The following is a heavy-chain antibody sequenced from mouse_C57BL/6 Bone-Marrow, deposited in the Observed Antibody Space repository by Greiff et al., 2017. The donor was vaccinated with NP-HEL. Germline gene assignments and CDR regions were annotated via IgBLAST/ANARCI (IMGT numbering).Heavy chain of an antibody. CDR2: ISDGGSYT. J-gene: IGHJ2*01. D-gene: IGHD2-3*01. V-gene: IGHV5-4*01. CDR3: ARDDGYYGGCFDY. CDR1: GFTFSSYA. Sequence: EVKVEESGGGLVKPGGSLKLSCAASGFTFSSYAMSWVRQTPEKRLEWVATISDGGSYTYYPDNVKGRFTISRDNAKNNLYLQMSHLKSEDTAMYYCARDDGYYGGCFDYRGQGTTLTVSS.